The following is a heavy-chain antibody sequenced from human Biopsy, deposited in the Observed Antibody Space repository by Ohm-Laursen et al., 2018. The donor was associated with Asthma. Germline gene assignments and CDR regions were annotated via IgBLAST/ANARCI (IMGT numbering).Heavy chain of an antibody. Sequence: LSLTCAASGFTFSSYAMSWVRQAPGKGLEWVSAISGSGGSTYYADSVKGRFTISRDKSKNTLYMQMNSLRAEDTAVYYCAKESGSNYAFDIWGQGTMVTVSS. V-gene: IGHV3-23*01. CDR3: AKESGSNYAFDI. CDR2: ISGSGGST. CDR1: GFTFSSYA. D-gene: IGHD1-1*01. J-gene: IGHJ3*02.